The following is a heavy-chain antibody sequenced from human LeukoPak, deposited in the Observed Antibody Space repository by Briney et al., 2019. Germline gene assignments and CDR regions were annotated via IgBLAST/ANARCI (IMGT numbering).Heavy chain of an antibody. CDR2: ISSSSTI. J-gene: IGHJ4*02. D-gene: IGHD6-19*01. CDR3: ARASGGLALGY. Sequence: SGGSLRLSCAASGFTFSSYSMNWVRQAPGKGLEWVSYISSSSTIYYADSVKGRFTISRDNAKNSLYLQMNSLRAEDTAVYYCARASGGLALGYWGQGTLVTVSS. CDR1: GFTFSSYS. V-gene: IGHV3-48*01.